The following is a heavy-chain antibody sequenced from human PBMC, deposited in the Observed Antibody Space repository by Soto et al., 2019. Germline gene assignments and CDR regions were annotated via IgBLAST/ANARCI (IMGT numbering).Heavy chain of an antibody. CDR1: GFIFSNYA. CDR3: AKDNSYSSGYHFDS. V-gene: IGHV3-23*01. J-gene: IGHJ4*02. CDR2: ISGSAT. Sequence: EVQLLESGGGLIRPGGSLRLSCAASGFIFSNYAMSWVRQAPGKGLEWVSLISGSATYYADSVKGRFTISRDNSKNTLYLQMNSLRAEDTAVYYCAKDNSYSSGYHFDSWGQGTLLTVSS. D-gene: IGHD6-19*01.